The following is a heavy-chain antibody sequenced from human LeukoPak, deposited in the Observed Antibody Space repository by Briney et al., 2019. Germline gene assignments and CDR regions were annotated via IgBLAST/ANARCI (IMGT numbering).Heavy chain of an antibody. CDR2: ISWNSGCI. V-gene: IGHV3-9*01. CDR3: ARGIRGYSYDPIDY. CDR1: GSTFDDYA. D-gene: IGHD5-18*01. J-gene: IGHJ4*02. Sequence: PGGSLRLSCAASGSTFDDYAMHWVRKAPGKGLEWVSGISWNSGCIGYADSVKGRFTISRDNAKNSLFLQMNSLRAEDTALYYCARGIRGYSYDPIDYWGQGTLVTVSS.